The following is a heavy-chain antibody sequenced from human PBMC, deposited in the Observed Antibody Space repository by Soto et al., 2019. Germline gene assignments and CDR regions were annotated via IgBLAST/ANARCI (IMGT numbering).Heavy chain of an antibody. CDR3: AKGDQAFDI. J-gene: IGHJ3*02. CDR1: GDSVSSNSAA. CDR2: TYYKSKWNN. V-gene: IGHV6-1*01. Sequence: SQTLSLTCAISGDSVSSNSAAWNWIRQSPSRGLEWLGRTYYKSKWNNNYAVSVKSRITINPDTSKNQFSLQLKSVTPEDTAMYYRAKGDQAFDIWGQGTMVTVSS.